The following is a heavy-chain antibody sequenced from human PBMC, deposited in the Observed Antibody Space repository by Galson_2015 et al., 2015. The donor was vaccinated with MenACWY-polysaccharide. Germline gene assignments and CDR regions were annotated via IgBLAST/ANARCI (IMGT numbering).Heavy chain of an antibody. D-gene: IGHD3-10*01. CDR2: IYYSGST. CDR3: ARDRGGGVAD. CDR1: GGSISSYY. J-gene: IGHJ4*02. V-gene: IGHV4-59*01. Sequence: ATLSLPCAVSGGSISSYYWSWIRQPPGKGLEWIGYIYYSGSTNYNPSLKSRVTISVDTSKNQFSLKLSSVTAADTAVYYCARDRGGGVADWGQGTLVTVSS.